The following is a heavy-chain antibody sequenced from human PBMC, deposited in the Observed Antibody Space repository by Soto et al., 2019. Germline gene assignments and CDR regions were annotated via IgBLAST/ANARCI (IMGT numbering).Heavy chain of an antibody. CDR3: AKGDSSRRTPHHYGMDV. CDR1: GFPFGSYF. V-gene: IGHV3-23*01. Sequence: GGSLNLSCAASGFPFGSYFMSWVRQAPGKGLEWVSAISDSGGSAYYADSVKGRFTISRDNSKSTLYLQMISLRAEDTAVYYCAKGDSSRRTPHHYGMDVWGRGTTVTVSS. D-gene: IGHD6-13*01. CDR2: ISDSGGSA. J-gene: IGHJ6*02.